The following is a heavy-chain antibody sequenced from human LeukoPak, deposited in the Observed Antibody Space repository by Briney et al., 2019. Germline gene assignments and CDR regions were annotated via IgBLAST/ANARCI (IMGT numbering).Heavy chain of an antibody. CDR2: TYYGGST. D-gene: IGHD3-10*01. CDR1: GGSISNYY. CDR3: ARDMPNVSGIDAFDV. V-gene: IGHV4-59*01. J-gene: IGHJ3*01. Sequence: PSETLSLTCTVSGGSISNYYWSWIRQPPGEGLEWIGYTYYGGSTNYNPSLKSRVTISVDTSKNQFSLILNPVTAADTAVYYCARDMPNVSGIDAFDVWGQGTMVTVSS.